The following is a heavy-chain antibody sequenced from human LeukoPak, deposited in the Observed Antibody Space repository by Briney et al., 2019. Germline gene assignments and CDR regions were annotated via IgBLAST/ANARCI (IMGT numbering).Heavy chain of an antibody. CDR1: GFTFSSYG. CDR3: ARDSGGFDY. V-gene: IGHV3-30*03. J-gene: IGHJ4*02. D-gene: IGHD3-10*01. Sequence: GRSLRLSCAASGFTFSSYGMHWVRQAPGKGLEWVAVISYDGSNKYYADSVKGRFTISRDNAKNSLYLQMNSLRADGTALYYCARDSGGFDYWGQGTLVTVSS. CDR2: ISYDGSNK.